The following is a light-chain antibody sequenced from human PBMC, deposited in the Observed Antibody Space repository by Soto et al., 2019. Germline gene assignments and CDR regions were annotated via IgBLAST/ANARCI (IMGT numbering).Light chain of an antibody. CDR3: HQRYSWPHT. V-gene: IGKV3-11*01. CDR1: QSVSTY. CDR2: EAS. Sequence: EIVLTQSPATLSLSPGERATLSCRASQSVSTYLGWYQEKPGQPPRLLISEASNRATGIPARFSGSGSGTDLPLTISSLEPEDFAVYFCHQRYSWPHTFGQGTKLEI. J-gene: IGKJ2*01.